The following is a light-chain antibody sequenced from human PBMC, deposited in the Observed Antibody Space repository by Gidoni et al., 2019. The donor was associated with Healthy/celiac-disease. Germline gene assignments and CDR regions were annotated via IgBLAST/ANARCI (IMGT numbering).Light chain of an antibody. CDR1: SGINVGTYR. Sequence: QAVLTLPSSLAASPGASASLTRTLRSGINVGTYRIYWYQQNPESPPQYLLRYKSDSDKQQGSGVPRRFSGSKDASANAGIFLIAGLHSEDEADYCGMIWHSITYWVFGGGTKLTVL. CDR3: MIWHSITYWV. J-gene: IGLJ3*02. CDR2: YKSDSDK. V-gene: IGLV5-45*02.